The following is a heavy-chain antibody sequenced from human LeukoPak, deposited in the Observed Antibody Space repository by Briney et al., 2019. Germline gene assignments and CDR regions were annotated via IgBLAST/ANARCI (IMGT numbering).Heavy chain of an antibody. D-gene: IGHD2/OR15-2a*01. CDR3: AKDAQLRSRWFDP. CDR2: ISWNSGSI. Sequence: PGESHRHSCAASGFTFDEYAMHWLRQAPGKGLEGVSGISWNSGSIAYADSVKGRFTISRDNAKNSVYLQMDTLRVEDTAMYYCAKDAQLRSRWFDPWGQGTLVTVSS. CDR1: GFTFDEYA. V-gene: IGHV3-9*01. J-gene: IGHJ5*02.